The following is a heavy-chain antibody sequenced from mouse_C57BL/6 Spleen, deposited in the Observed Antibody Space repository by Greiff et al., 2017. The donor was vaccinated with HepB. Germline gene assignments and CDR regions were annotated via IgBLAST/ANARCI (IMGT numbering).Heavy chain of an antibody. D-gene: IGHD1-1*01. CDR3: ASGVVGAHWYFDV. V-gene: IGHV1-47*01. CDR2: FHPYNDDT. CDR1: GYTFTTYP. Sequence: VQLQQSGAELVKPGASVKMSCKASGYTFTTYPIEWMKQNHGKSLEWIGNFHPYNDDTKYNEKFKGKATLTVEKSSSTVYLELSRLTSDDSAVYYCASGVVGAHWYFDVWGTGTTVTVSS. J-gene: IGHJ1*03.